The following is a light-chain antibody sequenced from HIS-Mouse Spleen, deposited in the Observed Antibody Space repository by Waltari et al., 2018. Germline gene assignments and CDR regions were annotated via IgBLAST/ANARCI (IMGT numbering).Light chain of an antibody. J-gene: IGKJ1*01. V-gene: IGKV3-20*01. Sequence: EIVLTQSPGTLSLSPGERATLSCRASQSVSSSHLAWYQQKPGQAPRLLIYGVSSRATGIPDRFSGSGSGTDFTLTISRLEPEDFAVYYCQQYGSSPPWPFGQGTKVEIK. CDR3: QQYGSSPPWP. CDR2: GVS. CDR1: QSVSSSH.